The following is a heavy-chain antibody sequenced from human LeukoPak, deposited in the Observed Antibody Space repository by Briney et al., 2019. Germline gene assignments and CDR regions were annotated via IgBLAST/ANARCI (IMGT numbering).Heavy chain of an antibody. CDR1: GFTVSNNY. J-gene: IGHJ4*02. CDR3: ATGGWGYSYANFDY. CDR2: FYSGGNT. Sequence: GGSLRLSCAASGFTVSNNYMSWVRQAPGKGLEWVSLFYSGGNTYYADSVKGRFTISRDNSKNTLYLQVNSLRAEDTAVYYCATGGWGYSYANFDYWGQGTLVTVSS. D-gene: IGHD5-18*01. V-gene: IGHV3-53*01.